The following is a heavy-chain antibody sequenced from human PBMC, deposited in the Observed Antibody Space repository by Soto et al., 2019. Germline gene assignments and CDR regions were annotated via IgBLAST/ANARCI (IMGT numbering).Heavy chain of an antibody. CDR3: ARTGVAADPDDY. CDR2: ISGSGVNT. D-gene: IGHD6-13*01. Sequence: GGSLRLSCAASGFTFSSYAMSWVRQAPGKGLEWVSTISGSGVNTYYADSVKGRFTISRDNSKNTLYLQMNSLRAEDTAMYYCARTGVAADPDDYWGQGTLVTVYS. CDR1: GFTFSSYA. J-gene: IGHJ4*02. V-gene: IGHV3-23*01.